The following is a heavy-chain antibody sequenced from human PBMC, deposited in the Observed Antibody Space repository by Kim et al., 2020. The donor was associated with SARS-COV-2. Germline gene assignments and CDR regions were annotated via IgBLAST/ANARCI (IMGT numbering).Heavy chain of an antibody. D-gene: IGHD3-22*01. CDR3: ARGTYDSAGYLFDP. Sequence: SETLSLTCTVSGDSITYGHFYWSWVRQLPGKGLQWLGYVYHTRGAFYTPSLKSRLNISMDTSKNQFSLNLASVTAADTGMYYCARGTYDSAGYLFDPCGQGTLATVSS. V-gene: IGHV4-31*03. J-gene: IGHJ5*02. CDR1: GDSITYGHFY. CDR2: VYHTRGA.